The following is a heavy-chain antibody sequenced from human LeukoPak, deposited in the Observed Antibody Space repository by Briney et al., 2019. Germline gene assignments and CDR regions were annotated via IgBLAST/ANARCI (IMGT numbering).Heavy chain of an antibody. Sequence: PSETLSLTCTVSGGSISSYYWSWIRQPPGKGLEWIGYMYNSGSTNYNPSLKSRVTISVDTSKNQFSLKLSSVTAADTAVYYCARDGYGGNAPRFDYWGQGTLVTVSS. CDR1: GGSISSYY. CDR3: ARDGYGGNAPRFDY. J-gene: IGHJ4*02. CDR2: MYNSGST. V-gene: IGHV4-4*08. D-gene: IGHD4-23*01.